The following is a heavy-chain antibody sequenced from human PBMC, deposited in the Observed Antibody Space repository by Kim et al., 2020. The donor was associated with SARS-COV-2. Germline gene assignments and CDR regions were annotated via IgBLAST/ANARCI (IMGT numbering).Heavy chain of an antibody. Sequence: GGSLRLSCAASGFTFRNSAMNWVRQAPGKGLEWVSGIFGSGYGTYYADSVKGRFTISRDNSQSTLYLQLNDLRAEDTAVYYCARHLYVTTGTFYWYFDLWGRGTLVTVSS. CDR1: GFTFRNSA. V-gene: IGHV3-23*01. J-gene: IGHJ2*01. CDR2: IFGSGYGT. D-gene: IGHD3-10*02. CDR3: ARHLYVTTGTFYWYFDL.